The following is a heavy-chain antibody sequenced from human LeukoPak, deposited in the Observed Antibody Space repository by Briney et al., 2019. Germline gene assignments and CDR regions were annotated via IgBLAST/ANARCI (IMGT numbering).Heavy chain of an antibody. CDR3: AKVISASYGSGSYYDWFDP. CDR2: ISDSGGST. Sequence: GGSLRLSCAASGITFSSYALSWVRQAPGKGLEWVSGISDSGGSTYYADSVKGRFTISRDNPKNTVYLQMNSLRAEDTAVYYCAKVISASYGSGSYYDWFDPWGQGTLVTVSS. D-gene: IGHD3-10*01. CDR1: GITFSSYA. J-gene: IGHJ5*02. V-gene: IGHV3-23*01.